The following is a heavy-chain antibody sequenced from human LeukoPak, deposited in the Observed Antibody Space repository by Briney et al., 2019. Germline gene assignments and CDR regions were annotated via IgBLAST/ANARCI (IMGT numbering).Heavy chain of an antibody. CDR2: MNPNSGNT. CDR1: GYTFTSYD. J-gene: IGHJ4*02. V-gene: IGHV1-8*01. CDR3: ARDSSSGWYEFDY. D-gene: IGHD6-19*01. Sequence: GASVKVSCKASGYTFTSYDINWVRQATGQGLEWMEWMNPNSGNTGYAQKFQGRVTMTRNTSISTAYMELSSLRSEDTAVYYCARDSSSGWYEFDYWGQGTLVTVSS.